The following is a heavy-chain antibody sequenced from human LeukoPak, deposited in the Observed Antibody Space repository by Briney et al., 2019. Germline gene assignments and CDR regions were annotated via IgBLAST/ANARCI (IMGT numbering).Heavy chain of an antibody. D-gene: IGHD1-14*01. V-gene: IGHV1-46*01. J-gene: IGHJ4*02. CDR3: ARDLSVAMIGRRNHDYFDY. CDR1: GYTFTSYY. Sequence: ASVNVSRKASGYTFTSYYMHWVRQAPGQGLEWMGIINPSGGSTSYAQKFQGRVTMTRDTSTSTVYMELSSLRSEDTAVYYCARDLSVAMIGRRNHDYFDYWGQGTLVTVSS. CDR2: INPSGGST.